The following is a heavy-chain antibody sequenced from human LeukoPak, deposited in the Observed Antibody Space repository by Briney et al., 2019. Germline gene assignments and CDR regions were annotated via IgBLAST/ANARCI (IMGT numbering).Heavy chain of an antibody. J-gene: IGHJ4*02. V-gene: IGHV3-33*08. D-gene: IGHD6-13*01. CDR1: GFTFSSYG. CDR3: ARDSSSWYGDDGMDV. Sequence: GGSLRLSCAASGFTFSSYGMHWVRQAPGKGLEWVAVIWYGGSNKYYADSVKGRFTISRDNSKNTLYLQMNSLRAEDTAVYYCARDSSSWYGDDGMDVWGQGTLVTVSS. CDR2: IWYGGSNK.